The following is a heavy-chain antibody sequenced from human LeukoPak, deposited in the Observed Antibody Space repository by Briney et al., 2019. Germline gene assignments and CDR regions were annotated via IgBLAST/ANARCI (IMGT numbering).Heavy chain of an antibody. J-gene: IGHJ4*02. CDR1: GFTFSSYS. CDR3: AREFTYYYDSSGYGFDY. CDR2: ISSSSSYI. D-gene: IGHD3-22*01. Sequence: GGSLRLSCAASGFTFSSYSMNWVRQAPGKGLEWVSSISSSSSYIYYADSVKGRFTISRDNAKNSLCLQMNSLRAEDTAVYYCAREFTYYYDSSGYGFDYWGQGTLVTVSS. V-gene: IGHV3-21*01.